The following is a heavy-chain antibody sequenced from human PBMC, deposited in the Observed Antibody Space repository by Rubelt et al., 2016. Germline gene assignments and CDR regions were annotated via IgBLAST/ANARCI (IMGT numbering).Heavy chain of an antibody. CDR3: ARDHGLGVRGVYYDY. Sequence: GEGLEWVAVISYDGSNKYYADSVKGRFTISRDNSKSTLYLQMNSLRAEDTAVYYCARDHGLGVRGVYYDYWGQGTLVTVSS. V-gene: IGHV3-30*04. CDR2: ISYDGSNK. J-gene: IGHJ4*02. D-gene: IGHD3-10*01.